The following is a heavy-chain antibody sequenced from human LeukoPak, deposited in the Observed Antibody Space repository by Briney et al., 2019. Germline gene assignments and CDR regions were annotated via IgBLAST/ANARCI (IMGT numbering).Heavy chain of an antibody. CDR3: AREGYDSSGYSDAFDI. V-gene: IGHV3-21*04. CDR1: GFTFSSYS. CDR2: ISSSSTYI. J-gene: IGHJ3*02. D-gene: IGHD3-22*01. Sequence: PGGSLRLSCAASGFTFSSYSMNWVRQAPGKGLEWVSSISSSSTYIYYADSVKGRFTISRDNAKNSLYLQMNSLRSEDTAVYYCAREGYDSSGYSDAFDIWGQGTMVTVSS.